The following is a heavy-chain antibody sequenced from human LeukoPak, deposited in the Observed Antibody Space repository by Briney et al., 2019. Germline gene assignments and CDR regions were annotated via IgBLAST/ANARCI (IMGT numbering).Heavy chain of an antibody. D-gene: IGHD3-22*01. CDR1: GGSISSYY. CDR2: IYYTGTT. V-gene: IGHV4-59*01. Sequence: PSETLSLTCTVSGGSISSYYWSWIRQPPGKGLEWIGYIYYTGTTNYNPSLKSRVTISVDTSKNQFSLKLSSVTAADTAVYYCAREGGRYYYDSSGYLTTPFDYWGQGTLVTVSS. J-gene: IGHJ4*02. CDR3: AREGGRYYYDSSGYLTTPFDY.